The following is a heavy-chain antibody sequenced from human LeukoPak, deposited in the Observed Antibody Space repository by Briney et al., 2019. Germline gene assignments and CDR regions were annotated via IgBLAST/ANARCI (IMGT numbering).Heavy chain of an antibody. J-gene: IGHJ1*01. CDR1: GGIFSSYA. CDR3: VFKWGVSSTSSTYFQH. Sequence: SVKVSCKASGGIFSSYAISWVRQAPGQGLEWMGRIIPIHGTANYAQKFQGRVTITTDESTSTAYMELSSLRSEDTAVYYCVFKWGVSSTSSTYFQHWGQGTLVTVSS. V-gene: IGHV1-69*11. CDR2: IIPIHGTA. D-gene: IGHD2-2*01.